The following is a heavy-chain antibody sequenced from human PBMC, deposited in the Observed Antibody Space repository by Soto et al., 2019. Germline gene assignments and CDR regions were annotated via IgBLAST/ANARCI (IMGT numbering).Heavy chain of an antibody. Sequence: QVQLVQSGAEVKKPGASVKVSCKASGYTFTDYFIHWVRQAPGQGLEWMGWINPKSGGTNYAPNFQGRVTMTRDTSTSTAYMELTWLRFDDTAVHYCARSRQSTAIQDDHWGQGTLVTVSS. CDR3: ARSRQSTAIQDDH. D-gene: IGHD2-21*02. V-gene: IGHV1-2*02. CDR1: GYTFTDYF. CDR2: INPKSGGT. J-gene: IGHJ4*02.